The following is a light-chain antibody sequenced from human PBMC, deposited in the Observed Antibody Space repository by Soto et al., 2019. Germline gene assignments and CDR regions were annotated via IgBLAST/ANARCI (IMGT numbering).Light chain of an antibody. CDR1: SSNIGGNS. CDR2: DDD. Sequence: QSVLTQPPSVSAAPGQGVTISCSGSSSNIGGNSVSWYQQLPGTAPKLLIYDDDKRPSGIPDRFSGSKSGTSATLGITGFQTGDEADYYCGSWDSSLTAYVFGPGTKXTV. CDR3: GSWDSSLTAYV. J-gene: IGLJ1*01. V-gene: IGLV1-51*01.